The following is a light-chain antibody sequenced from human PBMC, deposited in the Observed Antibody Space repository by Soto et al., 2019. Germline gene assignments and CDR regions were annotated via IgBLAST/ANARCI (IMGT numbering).Light chain of an antibody. CDR1: SSDVGGYNY. CDR3: SSYGGSNPVV. J-gene: IGLJ2*01. Sequence: QSALTQPPSASGSPGQSVTISCTGSSSDVGGYNYVSWYQQHPGKAPKLMIYEVSKRPSGAPDRLSGSKSGNTASLTVSGLQAEDEADYYCSSYGGSNPVVFGGGTQLTVL. V-gene: IGLV2-8*01. CDR2: EVS.